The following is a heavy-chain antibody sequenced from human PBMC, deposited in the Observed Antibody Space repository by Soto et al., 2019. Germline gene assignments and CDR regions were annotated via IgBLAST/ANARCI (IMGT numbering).Heavy chain of an antibody. Sequence: QVQLQESGPGLVKPSETLTLTCSVSGSFISNYYWTWIRQSPGKGLEWIGYVYNSGSTKYNPSLKSRVSISIDTSKNQFSLKLSSVTAADTAVYYCARGGVVVVSYALDAWGQGTTVTVSS. CDR2: VYNSGST. D-gene: IGHD2-21*01. CDR1: GSFISNYY. CDR3: ARGGVVVVSYALDA. J-gene: IGHJ6*02. V-gene: IGHV4-59*01.